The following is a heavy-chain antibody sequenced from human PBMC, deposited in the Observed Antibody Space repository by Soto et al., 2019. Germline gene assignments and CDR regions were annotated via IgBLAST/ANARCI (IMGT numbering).Heavy chain of an antibody. V-gene: IGHV1-3*01. Sequence: QVQLVQSGAEVKRPGASVKVSCKASGNTFTRFALHWVRQAPAQRLEWLGWINAGTGQTKYSENFHDRVRITRDTSATTAYMELTSMRSEDTAVYYCASGRGGWYFDCWGQGTLVAGSS. D-gene: IGHD6-19*01. CDR1: GNTFTRFA. CDR3: ASGRGGWYFDC. J-gene: IGHJ4*02. CDR2: INAGTGQT.